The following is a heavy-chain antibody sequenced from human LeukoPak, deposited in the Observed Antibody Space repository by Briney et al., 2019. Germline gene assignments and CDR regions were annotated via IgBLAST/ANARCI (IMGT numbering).Heavy chain of an antibody. J-gene: IGHJ4*02. CDR1: GGSISSYY. Sequence: ETLSLTCTVSGGSISSYYWSWIRQPPGKGLEWIGYIYYSGSTNYNPSLKSRVTISVDTSKNQFSLKLSSVTAADTAVYYCARGGRVPAALTPFDYWGQGTLVTVSS. CDR3: ARGGRVPAALTPFDY. D-gene: IGHD2-2*01. CDR2: IYYSGST. V-gene: IGHV4-59*01.